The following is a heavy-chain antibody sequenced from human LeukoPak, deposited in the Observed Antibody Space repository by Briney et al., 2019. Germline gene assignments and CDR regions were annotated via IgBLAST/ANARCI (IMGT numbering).Heavy chain of an antibody. D-gene: IGHD3-9*01. V-gene: IGHV4-4*02. CDR1: GDSLSTTNW. CDR3: ARKGYYNLAFDY. CDR2: IYHSGST. J-gene: IGHJ4*02. Sequence: PSGTLSLTCAVSGDSLSTTNWWSWVRQPPGKGLEWIGEIYHSGSTNYNPSLKSRVTISVDKSKHQFSLKLTSVTAADTAVYYCARKGYYNLAFDYWGQGTLVTVSS.